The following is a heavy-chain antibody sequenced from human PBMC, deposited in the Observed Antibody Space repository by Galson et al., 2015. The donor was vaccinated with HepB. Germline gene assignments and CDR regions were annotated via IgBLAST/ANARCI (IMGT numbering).Heavy chain of an antibody. CDR3: AKAVWGYYYSDY. D-gene: IGHD3-16*01. J-gene: IGHJ4*02. V-gene: IGHV3-23*01. CDR2: ITASGSTT. CDR1: GFVFSSYA. Sequence: SLRLSCAASGFVFSSYALHWVRQAPGKGLEWVSAITASGSTTYYADSVKGRFTISRDNSKSTLYLQMNSLGAEGTALYYCAKAVWGYYYSDYWGQGTLVTVSS.